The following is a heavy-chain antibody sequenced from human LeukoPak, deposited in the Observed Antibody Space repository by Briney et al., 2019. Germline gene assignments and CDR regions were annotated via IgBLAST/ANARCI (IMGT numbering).Heavy chain of an antibody. V-gene: IGHV3-33*01. CDR2: IWYGGSNK. J-gene: IGHJ4*02. Sequence: GGSLRLSCAASGFTFSSYGMHWVRQAPGKGLEWVAVIWYGGSNKYYADSVKGRFTISRDNSKNTLYLQMNSLRAEDTAVYYCARALSSSPYYFDYWGRGTLVTVSS. CDR1: GFTFSSYG. CDR3: ARALSSSPYYFDY. D-gene: IGHD6-13*01.